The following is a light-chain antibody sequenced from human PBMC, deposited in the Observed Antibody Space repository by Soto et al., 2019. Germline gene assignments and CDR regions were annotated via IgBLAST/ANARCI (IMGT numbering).Light chain of an antibody. Sequence: DIQMTQSPSTLSASVGDRVTITCRASQSIGGWLAWYQQRPGKAPRLLIYDASSVESGVPSRFSGSRSGTTFTLAISSLQPEDFATYYCQHYHSYPYTFCQGTKLEIK. CDR2: DAS. V-gene: IGKV1-5*01. CDR3: QHYHSYPYT. CDR1: QSIGGW. J-gene: IGKJ2*01.